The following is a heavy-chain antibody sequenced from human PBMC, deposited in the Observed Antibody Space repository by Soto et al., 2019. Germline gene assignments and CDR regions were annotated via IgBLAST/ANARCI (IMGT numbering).Heavy chain of an antibody. Sequence: GESLKISCKGSGYSFTSYWIGWVRQMPGKGLEWMGIIYPGDSDTRYNPSFQVNVTSSADKTISTAYLQRSSLKASDTAMYYCARPLSRVTTISMGYWGQGTLVTVSS. CDR1: GYSFTSYW. CDR3: ARPLSRVTTISMGY. V-gene: IGHV5-51*01. D-gene: IGHD4-4*01. J-gene: IGHJ4*02. CDR2: IYPGDSDT.